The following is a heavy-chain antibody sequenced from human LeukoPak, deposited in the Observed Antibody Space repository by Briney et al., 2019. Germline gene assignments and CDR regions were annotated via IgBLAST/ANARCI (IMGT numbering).Heavy chain of an antibody. Sequence: PSETLSLTCAVYGGSFSGYYWSWIRQPPGKGLEWIGEINHSGSTNYNPSLKSRVTISVDTSKNQFSLKLSSVTAADTAVYYCARGNMVRGVTPHYYYYGMDVWGQGTTVTVSS. D-gene: IGHD3-10*01. V-gene: IGHV4-34*01. CDR3: ARGNMVRGVTPHYYYYGMDV. CDR2: INHSGST. J-gene: IGHJ6*02. CDR1: GGSFSGYY.